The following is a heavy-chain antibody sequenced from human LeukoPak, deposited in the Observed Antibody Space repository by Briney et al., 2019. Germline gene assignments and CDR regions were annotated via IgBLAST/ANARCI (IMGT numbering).Heavy chain of an antibody. CDR1: GGSISSYY. CDR2: IYYTGST. J-gene: IGHJ3*02. CDR3: ARQDSGSYLNPLDI. Sequence: ASETLSLTCIVSGGSISSYYWSWIRQPPGKGLEWIGHIYYTGSTNYNPSLKSRVTISVDTSKNQLSLKLSSVTAADTAVYYCARQDSGSYLNPLDIWGQGTVVTVSS. D-gene: IGHD1-26*01. V-gene: IGHV4-59*08.